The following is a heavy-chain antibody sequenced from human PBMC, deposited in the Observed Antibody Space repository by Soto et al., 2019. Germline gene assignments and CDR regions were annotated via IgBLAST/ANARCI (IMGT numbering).Heavy chain of an antibody. J-gene: IGHJ4*02. CDR3: TRGYSGYGNFDY. CDR1: GLTISGFW. D-gene: IGHD5-12*01. Sequence: GGSLRLSCADSGLTISGFWMHWVRQAPGKGLVWVSRINSDATSTTYAASVKGRFTISRDNAENTLYLQMNSLTVDDTAVYFCTRGYSGYGNFDYWVQGALVTSPQ. CDR2: INSDATST. V-gene: IGHV3-74*01.